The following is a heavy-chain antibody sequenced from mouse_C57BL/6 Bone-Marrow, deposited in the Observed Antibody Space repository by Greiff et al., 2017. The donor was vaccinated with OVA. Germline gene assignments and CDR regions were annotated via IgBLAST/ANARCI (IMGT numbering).Heavy chain of an antibody. CDR2: FYPGSGST. Sequence: QVQLQQSGAELVKPGASVKLSCKASGYTFTEYTIHWVKQRSGQGLEWIGWFYPGSGSTNYNEKFKGKATFTADTSSNTAYMQLSSLTTEDSAIYYCAREGDYPRYFDVWGTGTTVTVSS. J-gene: IGHJ1*03. CDR1: GYTFTEYT. CDR3: AREGDYPRYFDV. D-gene: IGHD5-5*01. V-gene: IGHV1-62-2*01.